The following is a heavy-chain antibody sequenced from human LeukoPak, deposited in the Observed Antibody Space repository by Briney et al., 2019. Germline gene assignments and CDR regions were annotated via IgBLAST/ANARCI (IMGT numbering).Heavy chain of an antibody. J-gene: IGHJ6*02. CDR1: GYTFTGYY. D-gene: IGHD1-26*01. CDR2: INPNSGGT. CDR3: ARDGSYGLYYYYGMDV. V-gene: IGHV1-2*02. Sequence: ASVKVPCKASGYTFTGYYMHWVRQAPGQGLERMGWINPNSGGTNYAQKFQGRVTTTRDTSISTAYMELSRLRTDDTAVYYCARDGSYGLYYYYGMDVWGQGTTVTVSS.